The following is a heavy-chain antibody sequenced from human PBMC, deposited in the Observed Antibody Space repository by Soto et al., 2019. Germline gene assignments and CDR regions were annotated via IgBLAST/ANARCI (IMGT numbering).Heavy chain of an antibody. CDR1: GYTFTSYA. D-gene: IGHD5-18*01. CDR3: AGALHGYSYGFYDY. J-gene: IGHJ4*02. Sequence: ASVKVSCKASGYTFTSYAMHWVRQAPGQRLEWMGWINAGNGNTKYSQKFQGRVTITRDKSTSTAYMELSSLRSEDTAVYYCAGALHGYSYGFYDYWGQGTLVTVSS. CDR2: INAGNGNT. V-gene: IGHV1-3*01.